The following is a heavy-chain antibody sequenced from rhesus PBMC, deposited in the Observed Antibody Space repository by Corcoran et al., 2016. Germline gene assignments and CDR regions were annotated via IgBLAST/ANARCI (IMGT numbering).Heavy chain of an antibody. V-gene: IGHV3S4*01. D-gene: IGHD2-2*01. CDR3: TRVQGGDVLVLLAITPYFDY. CDR2: ISKPGKPI. Sequence: EVQLVESGGGLVQPGGSLRLSCAAPGFTFSSYDMSWVRQALGKGMECVSSISKPGKPIHYADSVKARFTLARDNAKKSLFLQMNSLKTEDTAVYYCTRVQGGDVLVLLAITPYFDYWGQGVLVTVSS. CDR1: GFTFSSYD. J-gene: IGHJ4*01.